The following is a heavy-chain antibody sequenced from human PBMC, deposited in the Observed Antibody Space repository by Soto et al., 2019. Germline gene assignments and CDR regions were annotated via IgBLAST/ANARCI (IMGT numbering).Heavy chain of an antibody. Sequence: GALRLSCTSSGFTLSYRYMSWIVQAPGKGLEWIGYSSNSGSFTRYADSVKGRFSISRDNAKNSLYLQINSLRGDDTAIYYCVKSGDNYNALDYWGQGTPVTVSS. CDR3: VKSGDNYNALDY. CDR2: SSNSGSFT. V-gene: IGHV3-11*06. D-gene: IGHD1-1*01. J-gene: IGHJ4*02. CDR1: GFTLSYRY.